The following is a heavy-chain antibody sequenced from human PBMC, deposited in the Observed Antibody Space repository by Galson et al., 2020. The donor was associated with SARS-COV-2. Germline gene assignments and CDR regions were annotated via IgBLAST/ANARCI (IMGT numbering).Heavy chain of an antibody. D-gene: IGHD3-16*01. CDR2: IDWDDDR. CDR1: GFSLNTNGMW. CDR3: ARGGFMVEATYYYVMDV. J-gene: IGHJ6*02. Sequence: SGPTLVKPTQTLTLTCTFSGFSLNTNGMWVSWVRQPPGQALEWLARIDWDDDRHYSTSLQTRLTISKDTSKNQVVLTLTNVDPVDTGTYFCARGGFMVEATYYYVMDVWGQGTTVTVSS. V-gene: IGHV2-70*19.